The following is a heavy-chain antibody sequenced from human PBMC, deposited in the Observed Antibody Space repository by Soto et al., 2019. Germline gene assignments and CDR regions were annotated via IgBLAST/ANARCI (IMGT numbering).Heavy chain of an antibody. CDR3: ARGYSRPDWFDS. J-gene: IGHJ5*01. CDR2: MSHSETT. D-gene: IGHD5-12*01. Sequence: QVQLQESGPGLMKPSQTLSLTCTVSGGYISSAGSFWSWVRQLPGKGLEWIGYMSHSETTHYNSSLTSRVSISIDTSKNEFSVTLGSVTAADTAVYYCARGYSRPDWFDSWGPGTLVIVSS. CDR1: GGYISSAGSF. V-gene: IGHV4-31*03.